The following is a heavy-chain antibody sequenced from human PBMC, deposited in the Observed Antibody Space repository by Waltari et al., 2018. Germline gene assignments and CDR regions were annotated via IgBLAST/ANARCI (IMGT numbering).Heavy chain of an antibody. V-gene: IGHV3-NL1*01. CDR3: AKVEYCDY. J-gene: IGHJ4*02. CDR1: GFTVSSYD. CDR2: INSGGGRT. D-gene: IGHD2-15*01. Sequence: VQLVETGGGLVPPGGSMRLSCAASGFTVSSYDMQWVRQAPGKGLEVISAINSGGGRTYYADSVNGRFTISRDNSKNTLSRKMNSLRAEDTAVYYCAKVEYCDYWGQGVLVTVSS.